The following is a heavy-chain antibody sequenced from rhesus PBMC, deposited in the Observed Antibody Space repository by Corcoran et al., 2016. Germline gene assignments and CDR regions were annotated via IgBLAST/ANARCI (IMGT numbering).Heavy chain of an antibody. J-gene: IGHJ4*01. CDR3: ARGGAFWTGYSLFDY. Sequence: QVQLQQWGEGLVKPSETLSLTCAVYGGSISDDYYWSWIRQPPGKGLEWIGYIYGSGGGTNYNPSLKNRVTISIDTSKNQFSLKLSSVTAADTAVYYCARGGAFWTGYSLFDYWGQGVLVTVSS. V-gene: IGHV4-106*01. CDR1: GGSISDDYY. D-gene: IGHD3-3*01. CDR2: IYGSGGGT.